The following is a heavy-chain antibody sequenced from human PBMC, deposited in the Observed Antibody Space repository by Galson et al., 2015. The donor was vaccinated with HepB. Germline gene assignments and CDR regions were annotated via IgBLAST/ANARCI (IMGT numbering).Heavy chain of an antibody. J-gene: IGHJ3*01. CDR3: ARGDSDAFDF. V-gene: IGHV3-30-3*01. Sequence: SLRLSCAASGFTFSNYAIHWVRQAPGKGLEWVAIISYDGNNKYYADSVKDRFTISRDNSKNTLYLQMHSLRTEDTAVFYCARGDSDAFDFWGQGTMVTVSS. CDR1: GFTFSNYA. CDR2: ISYDGNNK.